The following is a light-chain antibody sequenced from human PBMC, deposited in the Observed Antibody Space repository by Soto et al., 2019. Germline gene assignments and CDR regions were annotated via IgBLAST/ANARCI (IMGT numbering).Light chain of an antibody. V-gene: IGKV3-20*01. CDR3: QQYGRSGT. J-gene: IGKJ1*01. CDR1: QSVSNNY. CDR2: GAS. Sequence: IVLTQSPCTLSLSPGERATLSFRASQSVSNNYLAWYQQKPGQAPRLLIYGASNRATGIPDRFSGSGSGTDFTLTISRLEPEDFAVYYCQQYGRSGTFGQGTKVDI.